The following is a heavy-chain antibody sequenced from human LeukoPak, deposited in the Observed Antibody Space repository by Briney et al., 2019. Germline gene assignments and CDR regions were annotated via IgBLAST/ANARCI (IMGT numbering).Heavy chain of an antibody. Sequence: ASVKVSCKASGGTFSSYAISWVRQAPGQGLEWMGGIIPIFGTANYAQKFQGRVTMTRDTSTSTVYMELSSLRSEDTAVYYCARVSAYYYDSSGYYPDAFDIWGQGTMVTVSS. D-gene: IGHD3-22*01. CDR1: GGTFSSYA. CDR2: IIPIFGTA. CDR3: ARVSAYYYDSSGYYPDAFDI. V-gene: IGHV1-69*05. J-gene: IGHJ3*02.